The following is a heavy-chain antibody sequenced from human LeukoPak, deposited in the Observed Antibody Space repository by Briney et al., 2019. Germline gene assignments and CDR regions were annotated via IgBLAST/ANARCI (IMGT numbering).Heavy chain of an antibody. J-gene: IGHJ6*02. Sequence: PSETLSLTCGVYGGSFSNYYWSWIRQPPGKGLEWIGEINHSGRTGYNPSLKSRATISVDTSKNQVSLKVSSVPAADTAVYYCVRAPSGFYYGMDVWGQGTTVTVSS. CDR1: GGSFSNYY. CDR3: VRAPSGFYYGMDV. V-gene: IGHV4-34*01. D-gene: IGHD6-25*01. CDR2: INHSGRT.